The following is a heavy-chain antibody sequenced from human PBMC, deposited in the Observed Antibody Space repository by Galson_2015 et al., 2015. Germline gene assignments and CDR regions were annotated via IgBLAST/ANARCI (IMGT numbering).Heavy chain of an antibody. CDR3: ARHMVQVYYYYYMDV. D-gene: IGHD3-10*01. CDR2: ISSSGSYI. Sequence: SLRLSCAASGFTFSSYSMNWVRQAPGKGLEWVSSISSSGSYIYYADSVKGRFTISRDNSKNSLYLQMNSLRAEDTALYYCARHMVQVYYYYYMDVWGQGTPVTVSS. CDR1: GFTFSSYS. V-gene: IGHV3-21*01. J-gene: IGHJ6*03.